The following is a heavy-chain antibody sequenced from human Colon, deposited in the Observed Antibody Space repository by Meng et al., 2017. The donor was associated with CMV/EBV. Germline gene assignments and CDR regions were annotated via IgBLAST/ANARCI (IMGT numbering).Heavy chain of an antibody. Sequence: GGSLRPSGAASGLTFSSFEMNWVRQSPGRGLEWLAYINPSGSVMEYADSVQGRFTISRDNAKNSVYVQMNNLRVEDTAVYYCATYNRYGYNDHFFDYWGQGTLVTVSS. D-gene: IGHD5-12*01. V-gene: IGHV3-48*03. CDR1: GLTFSSFE. J-gene: IGHJ4*02. CDR2: INPSGSVM. CDR3: ATYNRYGYNDHFFDY.